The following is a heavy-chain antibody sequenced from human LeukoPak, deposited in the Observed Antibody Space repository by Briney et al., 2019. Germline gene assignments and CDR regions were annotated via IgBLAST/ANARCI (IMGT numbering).Heavy chain of an antibody. J-gene: IGHJ4*02. CDR3: ARESAGYCSSTSCYSTPRFDY. CDR2: IYYSGST. Sequence: SETLSLTCTVSGGSISSYYWSWIRQPPGKGLEWIGYIYYSGSTNYNPSLKSRVTISVDTSKNQFSLKLSSVTAADTAVYYCARESAGYCSSTSCYSTPRFDYWGQGTLVTVSS. CDR1: GGSISSYY. V-gene: IGHV4-59*01. D-gene: IGHD2-2*01.